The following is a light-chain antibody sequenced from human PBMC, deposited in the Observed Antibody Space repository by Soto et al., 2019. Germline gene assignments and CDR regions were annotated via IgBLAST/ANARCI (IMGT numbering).Light chain of an antibody. CDR1: SSDVGGYNY. J-gene: IGLJ3*02. V-gene: IGLV2-11*01. CDR3: CSYAGSYTPWV. CDR2: DVS. Sequence: QSALTQPRSVSGSPGQSVTISCTGTSSDVGGYNYVSWYQQHPGKAPKLMIYDVSKRPSGVPDRFSGSKSGNTASLTISGLQAEDEADYYCCSYAGSYTPWVFGGGTKLTVL.